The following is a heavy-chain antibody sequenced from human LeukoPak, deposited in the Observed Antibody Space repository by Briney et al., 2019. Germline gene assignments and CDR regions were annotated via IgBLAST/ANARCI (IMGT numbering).Heavy chain of an antibody. Sequence: PGGSLRLSCAASGFTFSSYWMHWVRQAPGKGLVWVSRIIPDGSGTSYADDVKGRFTISRDNSNSTLYLQMNSLRAEDTAVYYCARDKSTSCYYFDYWGQGALVTVSS. V-gene: IGHV3-74*01. D-gene: IGHD2-2*01. CDR1: GFTFSSYW. CDR3: ARDKSTSCYYFDY. J-gene: IGHJ4*02. CDR2: IIPDGSGT.